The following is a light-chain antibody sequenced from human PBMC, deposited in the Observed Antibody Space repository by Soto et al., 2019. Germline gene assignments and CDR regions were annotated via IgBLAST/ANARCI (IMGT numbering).Light chain of an antibody. J-gene: IGLJ1*01. Sequence: QSVLTQPASVSGSPGQSITISCTGTSSDVGGYNYVSWYQQHPGKAPKLMIYEVNNRPSGVSNRFSGSKSGSTASLTISGLHAEDEADYYCSSYTSSSTLGVFGTGTKVTVL. CDR3: SSYTSSSTLGV. CDR2: EVN. V-gene: IGLV2-14*01. CDR1: SSDVGGYNY.